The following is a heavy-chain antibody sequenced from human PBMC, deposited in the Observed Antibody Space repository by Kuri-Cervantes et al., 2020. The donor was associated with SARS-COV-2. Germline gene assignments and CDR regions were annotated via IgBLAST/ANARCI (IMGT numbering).Heavy chain of an antibody. CDR2: INSDGSST. Sequence: LSLTRVDSVFTFSSYWMHWVRQAPGKGLVWVSRINSDGSSTSYADSVKGRFTISRDNAKNTLYLQMNSLRAEDTAVYYCARDPDSSGWYAGDAFDIWGRGTMVTVSS. J-gene: IGHJ3*02. CDR3: ARDPDSSGWYAGDAFDI. V-gene: IGHV3-74*01. D-gene: IGHD6-19*01. CDR1: VFTFSSYW.